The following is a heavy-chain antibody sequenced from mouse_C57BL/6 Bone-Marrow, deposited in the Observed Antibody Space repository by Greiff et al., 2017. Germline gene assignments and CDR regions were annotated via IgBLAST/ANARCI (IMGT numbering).Heavy chain of an antibody. CDR1: GYTFTDYE. D-gene: IGHD1-1*01. Sequence: QVQLKESGAELVRPGASVTLSCKASGYTFTDYEMHWVKQTPVHGLEWIGAIDPETGGTAYNQKFKGKAILTADKSSSTAYMELRSLTSEDSAVYYCTNTTVVDWYFDVWGTGTTVTVSS. CDR2: IDPETGGT. V-gene: IGHV1-15*01. J-gene: IGHJ1*03. CDR3: TNTTVVDWYFDV.